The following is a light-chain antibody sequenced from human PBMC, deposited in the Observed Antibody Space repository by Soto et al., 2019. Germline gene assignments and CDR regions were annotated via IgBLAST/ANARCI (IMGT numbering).Light chain of an antibody. CDR2: GAS. V-gene: IGKV3-15*01. J-gene: IGKJ1*01. CDR1: QSVGSN. CDR3: QQYNNWPTWT. Sequence: ETVMTQSPATLSVSPGERATLSCRARQSVGSNLAWYQQKPGQAPRLLIYGASTRATGIPARFSGSGSETEFTLTISSLQAEDSAVYFCQQYNNWPTWTFGQGTKVDIK.